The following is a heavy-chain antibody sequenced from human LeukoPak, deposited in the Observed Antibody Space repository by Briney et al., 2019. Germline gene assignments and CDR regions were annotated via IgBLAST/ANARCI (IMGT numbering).Heavy chain of an antibody. CDR1: GFSFNNYG. D-gene: IGHD3-3*02. CDR2: ISYDGSKL. CDR3: ARGGAFWLFDQ. Sequence: GGSLRLSCAASGFSFNNYGMHWVRQAPGKGLEWVAVISYDGSKLYYADSVKGRFTISRDISKNTLYLQMNSLRAEDTAVYYCARGGAFWLFDQWGQGTLVTVSS. J-gene: IGHJ4*02. V-gene: IGHV3-33*01.